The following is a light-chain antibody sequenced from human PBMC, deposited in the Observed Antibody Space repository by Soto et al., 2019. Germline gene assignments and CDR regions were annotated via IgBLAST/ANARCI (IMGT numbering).Light chain of an antibody. CDR1: SSDVGRFNY. V-gene: IGLV2-14*03. CDR2: DVV. J-gene: IGLJ1*01. Sequence: QSALTQPASVSASPGQSITISCTGTSSDVGRFNYVSWYQQYPGTAPKLIIYDVVKRPSGISNRFSGSKSGNTASLTISGLQAEDGADYYCTSYATVSTLYVFGTGTKVTVL. CDR3: TSYATVSTLYV.